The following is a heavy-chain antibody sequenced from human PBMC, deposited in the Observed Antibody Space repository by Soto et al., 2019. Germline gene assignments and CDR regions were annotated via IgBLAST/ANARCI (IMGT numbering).Heavy chain of an antibody. V-gene: IGHV3-33*06. D-gene: IGHD5-12*01. CDR2: IWYDGSLQ. CDR3: ANLWGDGYNLGQDYNGMDV. J-gene: IGHJ6*02. CDR1: GFSFENYG. Sequence: QVQMVESGGGVVQPGRSLRLSCAASGFSFENYGMHWVRQAPGRGLEWVAIIWYDGSLQYYAAAVKGRFTISRDNSKNTLYLEMNRLRAEDTAVYYCANLWGDGYNLGQDYNGMDVWDQGTTVIVSS.